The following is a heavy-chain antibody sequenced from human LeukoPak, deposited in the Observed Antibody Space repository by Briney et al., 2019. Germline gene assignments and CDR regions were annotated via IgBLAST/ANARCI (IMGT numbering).Heavy chain of an antibody. D-gene: IGHD5-12*01. CDR2: ISSSGSTI. CDR1: GFTFSDYY. Sequence: GGSLRLSCAASGFTFSDYYMSWIRQAPGKGLEWVSYISSSGSTIYYADSVKGRFTISRDNSKNTLYLQMNSLRGEDTAVYYCTRDSGYNAFDIWGQGTMVTVSS. J-gene: IGHJ3*02. V-gene: IGHV3-11*04. CDR3: TRDSGYNAFDI.